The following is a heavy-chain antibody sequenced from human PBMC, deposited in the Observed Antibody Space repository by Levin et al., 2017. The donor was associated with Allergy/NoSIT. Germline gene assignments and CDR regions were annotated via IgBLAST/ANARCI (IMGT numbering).Heavy chain of an antibody. CDR1: GGSISGGGYH. J-gene: IGHJ4*02. CDR2: IYYSGST. D-gene: IGHD2-2*03. Sequence: SETLSLTCTVSGGSISGGGYHWTWIRQHPEKGLEWIGYIYYSGSTFYNPSLKSRLMISVDTSKNQFSMNVSSVTAADTAVYYCAREDGSTCDFRGQGALVAVAS. V-gene: IGHV4-31*03. CDR3: AREDGSTCDF.